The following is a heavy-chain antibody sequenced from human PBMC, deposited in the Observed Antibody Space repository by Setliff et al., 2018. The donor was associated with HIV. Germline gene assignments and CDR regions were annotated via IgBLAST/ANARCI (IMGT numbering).Heavy chain of an antibody. V-gene: IGHV1-8*01. CDR1: GHAFTNYD. D-gene: IGHD3-10*01. CDR3: ARGKGVGGVIITGGLDV. J-gene: IGHJ6*02. CDR2: MNPNSGVS. Sequence: ASVKVSCKSSGHAFTNYDIHWMRRATGQGLEWMGWMNPNSGVSGYALKFHDRVTMTRDTSITTAYMELSSLTSEDTAVYCCARGKGVGGVIITGGLDVWGQGTTVTVSS.